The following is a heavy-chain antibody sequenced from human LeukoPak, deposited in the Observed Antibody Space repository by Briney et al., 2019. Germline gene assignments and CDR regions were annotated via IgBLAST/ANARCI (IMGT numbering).Heavy chain of an antibody. J-gene: IGHJ4*02. CDR2: INNVASHI. CDR3: ARDATQYLRYGYFDS. CDR1: GFTFSSYW. V-gene: IGHV3-21*01. Sequence: PGGSLRLSCAASGFTFSSYWMNWVRQAPGKGLEWVSSINNVASHIYYADSVRGRFTISRDNAKNSVSLQMNNLRAEDTAVYYCARDATQYLRYGYFDSWGQGILVTVSS. D-gene: IGHD3-9*01.